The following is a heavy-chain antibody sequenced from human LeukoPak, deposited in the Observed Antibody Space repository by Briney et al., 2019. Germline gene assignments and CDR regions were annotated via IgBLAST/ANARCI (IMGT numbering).Heavy chain of an antibody. CDR1: GFPFNSYV. CDR3: TRAILGTWGGTSCYDY. Sequence: PGGSLRLSCVASGFPFNSYVVNWVRQVPGKGLEWVSYINSGSDTVYYADSVRGRFTISRDNAKNSLYLQMNSLRAEDTAVYYCTRAILGTWGGTSCYDYWGQGTLVTVSS. CDR2: INSGSDTV. J-gene: IGHJ4*02. D-gene: IGHD2-2*01. V-gene: IGHV3-48*04.